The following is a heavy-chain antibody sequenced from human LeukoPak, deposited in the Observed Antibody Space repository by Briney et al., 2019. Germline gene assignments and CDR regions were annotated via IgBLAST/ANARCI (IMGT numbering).Heavy chain of an antibody. J-gene: IGHJ4*02. CDR2: IKEDGTQI. V-gene: IGHV3-7*01. D-gene: IGHD1-26*01. CDR1: GFTFSTSW. CDR3: ARDGRPLDY. Sequence: PGGSLRLSCAASGFTFSTSWMSWVRQAPGKGLEWVANIKEDGTQIYYMDSVKGRFTISRDNAKNSLYLQMNSLRAEDTAVYYCARDGRPLDYWGQGTLVTVS.